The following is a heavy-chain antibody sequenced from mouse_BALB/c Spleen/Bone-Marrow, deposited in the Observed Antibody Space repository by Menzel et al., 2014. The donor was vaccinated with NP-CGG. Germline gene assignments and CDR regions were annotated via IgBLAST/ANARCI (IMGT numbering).Heavy chain of an antibody. V-gene: IGHV1-14*01. D-gene: IGHD2-14*01. CDR3: ARGGRYDGFAY. Sequence: VQLQQSGPELVKPGASVKMSCKASGYTFTSYVMHWVKQKPGQGLEWIGYINPYNDGTKYNEKFKGKATLTPDKSSSTAYMELSSLTSEDSAVYYCARGGRYDGFAYWGQGTLVTVSA. CDR1: GYTFTSYV. J-gene: IGHJ3*01. CDR2: INPYNDGT.